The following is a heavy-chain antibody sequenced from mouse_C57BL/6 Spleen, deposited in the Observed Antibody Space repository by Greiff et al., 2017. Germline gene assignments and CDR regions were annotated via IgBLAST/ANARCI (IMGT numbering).Heavy chain of an antibody. V-gene: IGHV1-61*01. D-gene: IGHD2-4*01. Sequence: QVQLQQPGAELVRPGSSVKLSCKASGYTFTSYWMDWVKQRPGQGLEWIGNIYPSDSETHYNQKFKDKATLTVDKSSSTAYMQFSSLTSEDSAVYYCARGDYDRGFDYWGQGTTLTVSS. CDR1: GYTFTSYW. J-gene: IGHJ2*01. CDR2: IYPSDSET. CDR3: ARGDYDRGFDY.